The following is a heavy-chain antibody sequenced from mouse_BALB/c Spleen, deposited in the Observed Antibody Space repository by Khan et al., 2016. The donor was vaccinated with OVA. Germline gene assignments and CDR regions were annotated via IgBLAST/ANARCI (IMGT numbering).Heavy chain of an antibody. D-gene: IGHD2-10*01. CDR2: INTYTGEP. CDR3: ARPPYFSYTLDH. CDR1: GYTFTNYG. V-gene: IGHV9-3-1*01. Sequence: QIQLVQSGPELKKPGETVKISCKASGYTFTNYGMNWVKQSPGKALKWMGWINTYTGEPTYADDFKGRFAFSLETSASTAYLQVNNLKNEDTATYFCARPPYFSYTLDHWGQGTSVTVSS. J-gene: IGHJ4*01.